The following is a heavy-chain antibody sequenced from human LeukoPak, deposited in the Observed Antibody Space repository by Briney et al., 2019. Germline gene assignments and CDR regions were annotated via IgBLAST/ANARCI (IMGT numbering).Heavy chain of an antibody. CDR1: GFTFSSYFW. CDR3: VRDLDLGGYSSFEY. J-gene: IGHJ4*01. D-gene: IGHD4-23*01. CDR2: IKSDGSSS. V-gene: IGHV3-74*01. Sequence: PGGSLRRSCAASGFTFSSYFWMHWVRQAPGKGLVWVSRIKSDGSSSTYADSVKGRFTISRDSAKNSLYLQMNTLRAEDTAVYYCVRDLDLGGYSSFEYWAHGTLVTVSS.